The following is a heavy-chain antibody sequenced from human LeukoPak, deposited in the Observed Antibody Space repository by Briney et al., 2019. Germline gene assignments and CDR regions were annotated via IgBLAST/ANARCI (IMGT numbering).Heavy chain of an antibody. CDR3: ARVGDSSGYENWFDP. V-gene: IGHV4-4*07. Sequence: TSETLSLTCTVSGGSISSYYWSWIRQPAGKGLEWIGRIYTSGSTNYNPSLESRVTMSVDTSSNQFSLKLSSVTVADTAVYYCARVGDSSGYENWFDPWGQGSLVTVSS. CDR1: GGSISSYY. CDR2: IYTSGST. J-gene: IGHJ5*02. D-gene: IGHD3-22*01.